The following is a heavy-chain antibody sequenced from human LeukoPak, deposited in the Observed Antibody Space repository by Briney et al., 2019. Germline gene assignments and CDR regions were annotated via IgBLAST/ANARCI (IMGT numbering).Heavy chain of an antibody. Sequence: ASVKVSCKASGYTFTGYYMHWVRQAPGQGLEWMGIINPSGGSTSYAQKFQGRVTMTRDMSTSTVYMELSSLRSEDTAVYYCAGDLVSEYYYGSGSYYNDNYYFDYWGQGTLVTVSS. CDR1: GYTFTGYY. J-gene: IGHJ4*02. D-gene: IGHD3-10*01. CDR3: AGDLVSEYYYGSGSYYNDNYYFDY. V-gene: IGHV1-46*01. CDR2: INPSGGST.